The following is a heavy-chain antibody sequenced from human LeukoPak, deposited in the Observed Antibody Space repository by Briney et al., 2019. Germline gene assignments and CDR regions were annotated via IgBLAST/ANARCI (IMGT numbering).Heavy chain of an antibody. CDR2: LSGSSNGA. V-gene: IGHV3-23*01. J-gene: IGHJ4*02. Sequence: GGSLRLSCAASGFTSDDYGMSWVRQAPGKGLEWVSALSGSSNGAYYADSVRGRFTISRDNSKNTLYLQMNSLRAEDTAVYYCAKDRGEGMAARVFDYWGQGTLVTVSS. CDR1: GFTSDDYG. D-gene: IGHD6-6*01. CDR3: AKDRGEGMAARVFDY.